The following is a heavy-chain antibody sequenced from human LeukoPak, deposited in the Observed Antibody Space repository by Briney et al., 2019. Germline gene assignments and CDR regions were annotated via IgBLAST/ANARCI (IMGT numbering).Heavy chain of an antibody. V-gene: IGHV5-51*01. CDR2: IYPGDSDT. Sequence: GESPKIPSKGSGYSFTSYWIGWVRHMPGKGREWMGIIYPGDSDTRYRPSFQGQVTISADKSISTAYLQWSSLKASDTAMYYCARDLPTADYWGQGTLVTVSS. CDR3: ARDLPTADY. CDR1: GYSFTSYW. J-gene: IGHJ4*02.